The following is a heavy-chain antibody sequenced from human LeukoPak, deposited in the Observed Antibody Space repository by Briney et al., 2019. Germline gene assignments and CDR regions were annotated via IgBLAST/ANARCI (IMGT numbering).Heavy chain of an antibody. CDR2: ISDNSGST. D-gene: IGHD6-25*01. Sequence: GGSLRLSCAASGFTFSNYAMSWVRQAPGKGLDWVSAISDNSGSTYHADSVKGRFTISRDNSKSTLYLQMSSLRAEDTAVYYCAKGSAAGRPYYFDYWGQGTLVTVSS. CDR3: AKGSAAGRPYYFDY. CDR1: GFTFSNYA. V-gene: IGHV3-23*01. J-gene: IGHJ4*02.